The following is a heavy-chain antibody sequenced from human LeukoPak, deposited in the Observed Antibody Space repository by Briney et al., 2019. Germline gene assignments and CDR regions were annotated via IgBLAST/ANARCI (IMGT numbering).Heavy chain of an antibody. CDR3: ARQGLGFQWLGDY. CDR2: IFPGDSDT. V-gene: IGHV5-51*01. J-gene: IGHJ4*02. Sequence: MRGESLKISCKGSGYSFTSYWIGWVRQMPGKGLEWMGIIFPGDSDTRYSPSFQGQVTISADKSISTTFLQWSSLKASDTAMYYCARQGLGFQWLGDYWGQGTLVTVSS. D-gene: IGHD6-19*01. CDR1: GYSFTSYW.